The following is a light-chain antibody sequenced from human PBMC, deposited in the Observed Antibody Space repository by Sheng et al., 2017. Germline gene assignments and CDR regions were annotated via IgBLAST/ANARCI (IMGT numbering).Light chain of an antibody. CDR2: QDD. CDR3: QAWDNTVAV. Sequence: SHELTQTPSVSVSPGQTANVTCSGNNLGNKYTSWYQQKPGQSPVLVIYQDDKRPSGIPERFSGSTSGNTATLTINGAQAMDEADYYCQAWDNTVAVFGPGTKVTVL. J-gene: IGLJ1*01. CDR1: NLGNKY. V-gene: IGLV3-1*01.